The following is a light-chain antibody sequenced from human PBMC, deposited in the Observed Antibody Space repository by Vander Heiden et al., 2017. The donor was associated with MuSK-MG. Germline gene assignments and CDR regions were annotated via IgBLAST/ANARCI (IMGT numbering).Light chain of an antibody. V-gene: IGKV1D-12*01. CDR1: QGVSSW. CDR3: QQANSFPIT. J-gene: IGKJ4*01. CDR2: AAS. Sequence: DIQMTQSPSSVSASVGDRVTVTCRASQGVSSWLAWYQQRPGQAPKLLISAASTLQTGVPSRFSGSGSGTDFTLTISSLQPEDFATYFCQQANSFPITFGGGTKVEIK.